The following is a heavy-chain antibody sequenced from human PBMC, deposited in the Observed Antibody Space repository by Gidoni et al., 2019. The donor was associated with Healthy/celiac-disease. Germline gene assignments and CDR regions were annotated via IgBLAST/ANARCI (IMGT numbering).Heavy chain of an antibody. CDR3: ARDLSGSTNYYDSTEPFDY. J-gene: IGHJ4*02. CDR1: GFTFSSYE. CDR2: ISSSGSTI. V-gene: IGHV3-48*03. Sequence: EVQLVESGGGLVQPGGSLRLSCAASGFTFSSYEMNWVRQAPGKGLEWVSYISSSGSTIYYADSVKGRFTISRDNAKNSLYLQMNSLRAEDTAVYYCARDLSGSTNYYDSTEPFDYWGQGTLVTVSS. D-gene: IGHD3-22*01.